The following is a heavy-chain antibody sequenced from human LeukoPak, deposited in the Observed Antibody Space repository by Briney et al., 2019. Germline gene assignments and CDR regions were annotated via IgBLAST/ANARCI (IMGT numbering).Heavy chain of an antibody. CDR2: ISDAARNQ. V-gene: IGHV3-30*04. CDR1: GFTFSNYA. CDR3: ARSTGDFDH. J-gene: IGHJ4*02. D-gene: IGHD3-9*01. Sequence: GGSLRLSCAASGFTFSNYAMLWVRQAPGKGLEWVATISDAARNQYYAASVKGRFSISRDNSKNTLFLQMNSLRPEDTAVYYCARSTGDFDHWGQGTLVTVSS.